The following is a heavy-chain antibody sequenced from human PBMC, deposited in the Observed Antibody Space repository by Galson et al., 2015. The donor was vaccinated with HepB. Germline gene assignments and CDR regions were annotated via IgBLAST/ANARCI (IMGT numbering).Heavy chain of an antibody. V-gene: IGHV3-33*06. Sequence: SVRLSCEASGFTFDDYGMHWVRQAPGKGLEWVAVISFDDNKKNYGDSVKGRVTISRDNNKNTVYLQMNSLGGEDTAVYYCAKEENGSNGYSFDYWGQGTLVTVSS. D-gene: IGHD3-22*01. CDR2: ISFDDNKK. CDR3: AKEENGSNGYSFDY. J-gene: IGHJ4*02. CDR1: GFTFDDYG.